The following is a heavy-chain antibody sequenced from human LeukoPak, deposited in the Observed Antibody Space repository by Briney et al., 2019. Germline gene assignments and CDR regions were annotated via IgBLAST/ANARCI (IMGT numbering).Heavy chain of an antibody. Sequence: GGSLRLSCAASGFTLSSYSMNWVRQAPGKGLEWVSCISSSGSYIYYADSVKGRFTISRDNAKNSLYLQMKNMRAEDTAVYYCARDEYASSPGYFDYWGQGTLLTVSS. CDR2: ISSSGSYI. D-gene: IGHD6-6*01. V-gene: IGHV3-21*01. CDR1: GFTLSSYS. CDR3: ARDEYASSPGYFDY. J-gene: IGHJ4*02.